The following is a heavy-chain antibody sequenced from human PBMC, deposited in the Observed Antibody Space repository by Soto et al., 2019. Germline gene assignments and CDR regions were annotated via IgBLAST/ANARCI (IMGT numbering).Heavy chain of an antibody. D-gene: IGHD2-15*01. CDR2: IYPGDSDT. CDR3: ARRGGGYCSGGSCRNWFDP. J-gene: IGHJ5*02. CDR1: GYSFTSYW. Sequence: PGESLKISCKGSGYSFTSYWIGWVRQMPGKGLEWMGIIYPGDSDTRYSPSFQGQVTISADKSISTPYLQWSSLKASDAAMYYCARRGGGYCSGGSCRNWFDPWGQGTLVTVSS. V-gene: IGHV5-51*01.